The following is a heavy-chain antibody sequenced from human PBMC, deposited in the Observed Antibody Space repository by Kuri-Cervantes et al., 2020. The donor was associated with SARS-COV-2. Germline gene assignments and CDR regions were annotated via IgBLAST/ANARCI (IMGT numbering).Heavy chain of an antibody. CDR2: ISGSGGST. J-gene: IGHJ4*02. CDR3: ASGGDYSDY. Sequence: GGSLRLSCAASGFTFSSYWMHWVRQAPGKGLEWVSAISGSGGSTYYADSVKGRFTISRGNSKNTLYLQMNSLRAEDTAVYYCASGGDYSDYWGQGTLVTVSS. CDR1: GFTFSSYW. D-gene: IGHD4-17*01. V-gene: IGHV3-23*01.